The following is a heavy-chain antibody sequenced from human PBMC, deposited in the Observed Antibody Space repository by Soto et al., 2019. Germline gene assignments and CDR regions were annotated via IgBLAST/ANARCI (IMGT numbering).Heavy chain of an antibody. V-gene: IGHV4-59*01. CDR3: ARFDYGDYPDAFDI. CDR2: IYYSGST. D-gene: IGHD4-17*01. CDR1: GGSISSYY. J-gene: IGHJ3*02. Sequence: SETLSLTCTVSGGSISSYYWSWIRQPPGKGLEWIGYIYYSGSTNYNPSLKSRVTISVDTSKNQFPLKLSSVTAADTAVYYCARFDYGDYPDAFDIWGQGTMVTV.